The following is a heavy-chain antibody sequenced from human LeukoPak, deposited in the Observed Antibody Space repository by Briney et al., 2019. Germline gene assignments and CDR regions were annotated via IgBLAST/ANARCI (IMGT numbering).Heavy chain of an antibody. Sequence: GGSLRLSCAASGFTVSSNYMSWVRQAPGKGLEWVSVIYSGGSTYYADSVKGRFTISRDNSKNTLYLQMNSLRAEDTAVYYCARGRGGDWMTFGYWGQGTLVTVSS. CDR3: ARGRGGDWMTFGY. D-gene: IGHD2-21*02. J-gene: IGHJ4*02. CDR1: GFTVSSNY. CDR2: IYSGGST. V-gene: IGHV3-53*01.